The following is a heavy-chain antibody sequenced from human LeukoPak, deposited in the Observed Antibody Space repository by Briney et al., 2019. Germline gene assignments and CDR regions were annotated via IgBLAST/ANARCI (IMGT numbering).Heavy chain of an antibody. Sequence: SETLSLTCTVSGGSISSGSHHWGWFRQSPGKGLEWIGSLYYSRTTYYNPSLNSRVTISVVTSKNQFSLQLNSVTAADTAVYYCARHDGRGGNTMGALDPWGQGSLVTVSS. CDR1: GGSISSGSHH. J-gene: IGHJ5*02. CDR3: ARHDGRGGNTMGALDP. V-gene: IGHV4-39*01. CDR2: LYYSRTT. D-gene: IGHD3-3*01.